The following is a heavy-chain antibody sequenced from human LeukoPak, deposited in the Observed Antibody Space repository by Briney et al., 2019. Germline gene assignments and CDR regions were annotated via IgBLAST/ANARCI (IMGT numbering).Heavy chain of an antibody. Sequence: SETLSLTCTVSGGSISSGSHHWGWFRQSPGKGLEWIGSLYYSRTTYYNPSLNSRVTISVVTSKNQFSLQLNSVTAADTAVYYCARHDGRGGNTMGALDPWGQGSLVTVSS. CDR1: GGSISSGSHH. J-gene: IGHJ5*02. CDR3: ARHDGRGGNTMGALDP. V-gene: IGHV4-39*01. CDR2: LYYSRTT. D-gene: IGHD3-3*01.